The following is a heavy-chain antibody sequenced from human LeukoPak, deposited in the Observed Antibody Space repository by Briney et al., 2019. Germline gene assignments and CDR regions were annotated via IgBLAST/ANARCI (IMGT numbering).Heavy chain of an antibody. V-gene: IGHV1-18*01. D-gene: IGHD3-22*01. CDR3: ARARRYYDSSGYYWDY. J-gene: IGHJ4*02. Sequence: ASVKVSCKASGYTFTSYGISWVRQAPGQGLEWMGWISAYNGNTNYAQKLQGRVTMTTDTSTSTAYMELRSLRSDDTAVYYCARARRYYDSSGYYWDYWGQGTLVTVSS. CDR2: ISAYNGNT. CDR1: GYTFTSYG.